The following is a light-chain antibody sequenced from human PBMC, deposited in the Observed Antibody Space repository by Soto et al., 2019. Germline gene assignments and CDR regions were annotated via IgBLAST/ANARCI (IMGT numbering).Light chain of an antibody. CDR2: GVH. CDR3: QQYGSSAWT. V-gene: IGKV3-20*01. CDR1: QSVSSNY. J-gene: IGKJ1*01. Sequence: EIVLTQSPGALSLSPGERATLSCRASQSVSSNYLAWYQQRPGQAPRLLIYGVHSRATGIPDRFSGSGSGTDFTLTISRLEPEDSAVYYCQQYGSSAWTFGQGTKVEIK.